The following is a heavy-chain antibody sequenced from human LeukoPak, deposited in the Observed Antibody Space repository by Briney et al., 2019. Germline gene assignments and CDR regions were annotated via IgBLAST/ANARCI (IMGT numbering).Heavy chain of an antibody. D-gene: IGHD6-13*01. V-gene: IGHV4-59*02. CDR3: ARGQYSSSWYDYYYMDV. CDR2: IHHSGNS. J-gene: IGHJ6*03. CDR1: GASVTDYY. Sequence: SETLSLTCTVSGASVTDYYWSWIRQSPGKGLEWISYIHHSGNSDYNPSLRSRVTTSLDTSKNQFSLKLSSVTAADTAVYYCARGQYSSSWYDYYYMDVWGKGTTVTVSS.